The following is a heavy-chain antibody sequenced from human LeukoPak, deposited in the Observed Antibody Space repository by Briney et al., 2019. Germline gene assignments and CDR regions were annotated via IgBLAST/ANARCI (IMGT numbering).Heavy chain of an antibody. D-gene: IGHD1-26*01. CDR3: ARFPIYSGSYFDS. V-gene: IGHV3-23*01. CDR2: VSANGAAT. J-gene: IGHJ4*03. Sequence: PGGSLRLSCAASGFPFSDHAMSWVRQAPGKGLEWVPAVSANGAATYYTDPVKGRFTISRDNSKSTLYLQVNSLRAEDAAIYYCARFPIYSGSYFDSWGQGTLVTVSS. CDR1: GFPFSDHA.